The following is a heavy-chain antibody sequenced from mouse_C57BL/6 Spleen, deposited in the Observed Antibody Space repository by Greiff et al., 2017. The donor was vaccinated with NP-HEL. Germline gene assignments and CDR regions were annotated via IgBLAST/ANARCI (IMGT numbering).Heavy chain of an antibody. CDR1: GYTFTSYW. V-gene: IGHV1-55*01. CDR2: IYPGSGST. D-gene: IGHD1-1*01. J-gene: IGHJ3*01. CDR3: ARDYGSSPAWFAY. Sequence: VQLQQPGAELVKPGASVKMSCKASGYTFTSYWITWVKQRPGQGLEWIGDIYPGSGSTNYNEKFKSKATLTVDTSSSTAYMQLSSLTSEDSAVYYCARDYGSSPAWFAYWDQGTLVTVSA.